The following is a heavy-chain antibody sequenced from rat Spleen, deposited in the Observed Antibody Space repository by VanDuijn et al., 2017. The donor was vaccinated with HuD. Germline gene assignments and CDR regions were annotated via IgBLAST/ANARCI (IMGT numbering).Heavy chain of an antibody. J-gene: IGHJ2*01. CDR2: IWGDGST. CDR3: TRSELHYFDY. Sequence: QVQLKESGPGLVQPSQTLALTCTVSGSSLTDYHLHWVRQPPGKGLGWMGGIWGDGSTDYNSPLKSRLSIIRDTSKSQVFLKMNSLQTDDTAIYFCTRSELHYFDYWGQGVMVTVSS. V-gene: IGHV2-1*01. CDR1: GSSLTDYH. D-gene: IGHD4-1*01.